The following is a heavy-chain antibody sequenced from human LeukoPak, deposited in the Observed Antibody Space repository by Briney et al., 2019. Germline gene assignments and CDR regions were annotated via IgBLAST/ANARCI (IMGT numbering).Heavy chain of an antibody. CDR2: FDPEDGET. D-gene: IGHD3-10*01. V-gene: IGHV1-24*01. CDR1: GYTLTELS. Sequence: ASVEVSCKVSGYTLTELSMHWVRQAPGKGLEWMGGFDPEDGETIYAQKFQGRVTMTEDTSTDTAYMELSSLRSEDTAVYYCATGNYYGSGSYYTLGYWGQGTLVTVSS. CDR3: ATGNYYGSGSYYTLGY. J-gene: IGHJ4*02.